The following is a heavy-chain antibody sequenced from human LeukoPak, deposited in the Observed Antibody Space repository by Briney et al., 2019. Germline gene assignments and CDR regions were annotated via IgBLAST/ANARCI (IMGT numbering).Heavy chain of an antibody. Sequence: PSETLSLTCAVYGGSLSGYYRSWIRQPPGKGLEWIGEINHSGSTNYNPSLKSRVTISVDTSKNQFSLKLSSVTAADTAVYYCARGDGITGTQGRLDYWGQGTLVTVSS. CDR2: INHSGST. D-gene: IGHD1-20*01. J-gene: IGHJ4*02. CDR3: ARGDGITGTQGRLDY. CDR1: GGSLSGYY. V-gene: IGHV4-34*01.